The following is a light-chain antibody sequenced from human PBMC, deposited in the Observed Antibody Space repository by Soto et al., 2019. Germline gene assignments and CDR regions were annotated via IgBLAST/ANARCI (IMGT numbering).Light chain of an antibody. Sequence: QSVLTQPPSVSGSPGQSVTISCTGTSSDVGDYDFVSWYHQHPGKVPKVIIYDVSERPSGVPDRFSGSKSGNTASLTISGLQAEDEAVYYCCSYAGGHTWVFGGGTQLTV. J-gene: IGLJ7*01. CDR1: SSDVGDYDF. V-gene: IGLV2-11*01. CDR3: CSYAGGHTWV. CDR2: DVS.